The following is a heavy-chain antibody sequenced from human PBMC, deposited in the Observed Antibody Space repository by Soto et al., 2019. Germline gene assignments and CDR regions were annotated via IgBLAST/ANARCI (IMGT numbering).Heavy chain of an antibody. Sequence: GGSLRLSXAASGFTFSSYSMNWVRQAPGKGLEWVSSISSSSSYIYYADSVKGRFTISRDNAKNSLYLQMNSLRAEDTAVYYCAQAPKSYCRGGSCYIVDYWGQGTLVTVSS. D-gene: IGHD2-15*01. J-gene: IGHJ4*02. V-gene: IGHV3-21*01. CDR3: AQAPKSYCRGGSCYIVDY. CDR2: ISSSSSYI. CDR1: GFTFSSYS.